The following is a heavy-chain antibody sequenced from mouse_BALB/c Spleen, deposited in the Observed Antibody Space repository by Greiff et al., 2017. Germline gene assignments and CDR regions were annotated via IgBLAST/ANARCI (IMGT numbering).Heavy chain of an antibody. CDR2: IYPGDGDT. CDR3: ARWDYYGSSPSAY. V-gene: IGHV1-82*01. D-gene: IGHD1-1*01. CDR1: GYAFSSSW. J-gene: IGHJ3*01. Sequence: QVQLQQSGPELVKPGASVKISCKASGYAFSSSWMNWVKQRPGQGLEWIGRIYPGDGDTNYNGKFKGKATLTADKSSSTAYMQLSSLTSVDSAVYFCARWDYYGSSPSAYWGQGTLVTVSA.